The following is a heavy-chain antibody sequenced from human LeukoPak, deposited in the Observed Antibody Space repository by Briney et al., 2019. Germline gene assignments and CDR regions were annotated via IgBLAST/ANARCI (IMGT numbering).Heavy chain of an antibody. V-gene: IGHV3-48*03. CDR2: ISSGGSTI. CDR1: GFTFSSYE. D-gene: IGHD3-22*01. Sequence: GGSLRLSCAASGFTFSSYEMNWVRQAPGKGLEWISYISSGGSTIYYADSVKGRFTISRENAKNSLYLQMNSLRAEDTAVYYCARYYYDSSGYYYPYFDYWGQGTLVTVSS. CDR3: ARYYYDSSGYYYPYFDY. J-gene: IGHJ4*02.